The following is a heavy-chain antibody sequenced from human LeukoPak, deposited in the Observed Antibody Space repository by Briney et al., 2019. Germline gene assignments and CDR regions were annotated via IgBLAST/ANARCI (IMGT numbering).Heavy chain of an antibody. V-gene: IGHV4-34*01. CDR2: INHSGST. CDR3: ARGPSDYVWGSYRSRDWFDP. D-gene: IGHD3-16*02. CDR1: GGSFSGYY. Sequence: SETLSLTCAVYGGSFSGYYWSWIRQPPGKGLEWSGEINHSGSTNYNPSLKSRVTISVDTSKNQFSLKLSSVTAADTAVYYCARGPSDYVWGSYRSRDWFDPWGQGTLVTVSS. J-gene: IGHJ5*02.